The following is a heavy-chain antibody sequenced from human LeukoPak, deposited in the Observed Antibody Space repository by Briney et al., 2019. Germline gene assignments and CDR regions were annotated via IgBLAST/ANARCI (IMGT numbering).Heavy chain of an antibody. J-gene: IGHJ4*02. CDR2: IKQDGSEK. CDR1: GFTFSSYW. D-gene: IGHD1-1*01. Sequence: AGGSLRLSCAASGFTFSSYWMSWVRQAPGKGLEWVANIKQDGSEKYYVDSVKGRFTISRDNAKNSLYLQMNSLRAEDTAVYYCARSRVRPYFDYWGQGTLVTASP. V-gene: IGHV3-7*01. CDR3: ARSRVRPYFDY.